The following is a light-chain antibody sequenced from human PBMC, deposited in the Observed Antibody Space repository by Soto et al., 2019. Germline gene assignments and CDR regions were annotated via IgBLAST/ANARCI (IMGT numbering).Light chain of an antibody. CDR3: QQYNNWPFT. CDR2: GAS. Sequence: EIVMTQSPATLSVSPGERATLSCRTSQTVSSSLAWYQQKPGQAPRLLIYGASTRATGFPARFSGSGSGTEFTLTISSPQSEDFAVYYCQQYNNWPFTFGPGTKVDIK. J-gene: IGKJ3*01. CDR1: QTVSSS. V-gene: IGKV3-15*01.